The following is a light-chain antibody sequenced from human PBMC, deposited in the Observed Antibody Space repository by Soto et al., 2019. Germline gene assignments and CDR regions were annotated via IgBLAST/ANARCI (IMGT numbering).Light chain of an antibody. J-gene: IGKJ4*01. CDR1: QSVSAL. CDR3: QQYESYPLT. Sequence: DIQMTQSPSTLSASVGDRVTITCRASQSVSALLAWYQQKPGKAPELLIYSASTVETGVPSRFSGSGSETAITLTISSLRPDDFAPYYCQQYESYPLTFGGGTRIEIK. V-gene: IGKV1-5*03. CDR2: SAS.